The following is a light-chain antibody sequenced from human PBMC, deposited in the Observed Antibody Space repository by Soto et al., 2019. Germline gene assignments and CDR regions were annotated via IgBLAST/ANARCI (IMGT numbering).Light chain of an antibody. V-gene: IGKV3-15*01. J-gene: IGKJ1*01. Sequence: EILMTQSPAILSGSPGERATLSWGANQSISSKLAWYQQKPGQAPRLLIYGASTMATGIPARFSGSGSATEFTLTISSLKSEDFAVYYCQQYNNWHSWTFGQGTQVDIK. CDR1: QSISSK. CDR3: QQYNNWHSWT. CDR2: GAS.